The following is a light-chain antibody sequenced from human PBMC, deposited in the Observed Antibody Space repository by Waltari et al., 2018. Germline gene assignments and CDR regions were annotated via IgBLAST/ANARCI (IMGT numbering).Light chain of an antibody. Sequence: EIVLTQSPATLSLSPGERATLSCRASQSVINYLGWYQLKPGQVPKLVISDASTRPAGIPSRFSGSGSGADFTLTISNVEPEDVAVYVCRHRGSGPYTFGQGTRLEMK. CDR2: DAS. CDR1: QSVINY. CDR3: RHRGSGPYT. V-gene: IGKV3-11*01. J-gene: IGKJ5*01.